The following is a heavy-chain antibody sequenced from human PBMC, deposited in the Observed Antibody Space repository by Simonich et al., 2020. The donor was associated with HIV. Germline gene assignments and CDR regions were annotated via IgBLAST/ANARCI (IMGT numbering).Heavy chain of an antibody. CDR1: GYRFTSYW. D-gene: IGHD4-17*01. J-gene: IGHJ4*02. Sequence: EVQLVQSGAEVKKPGESLKISCKGSGYRFTSYWIGWVRQTPGEGLEWMGIIYPGDSETRYRPSFQGKVTISADKSISTAYLQWSSRKASDTAMYYCVRDYGDRRFDYWGQGTLVTVSS. CDR3: VRDYGDRRFDY. CDR2: IYPGDSET. V-gene: IGHV5-51*03.